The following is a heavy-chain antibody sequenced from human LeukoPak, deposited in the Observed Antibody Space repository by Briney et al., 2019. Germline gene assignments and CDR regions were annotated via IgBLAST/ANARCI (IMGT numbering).Heavy chain of an antibody. CDR3: ARCDFWSGYYAGYFDY. CDR2: IKQDGSEK. V-gene: IGHV3-7*01. Sequence: PGGSLRLSCAASGFNFNNAWMTWVRQAPGKGLEWVANIKQDGSEKYYVDSVKGRFTISRDNAKNSLYLQMNSLRAGDTAVYYCARCDFWSGYYAGYFDYWGQGTLVTVSS. CDR1: GFNFNNAW. J-gene: IGHJ4*02. D-gene: IGHD3-3*01.